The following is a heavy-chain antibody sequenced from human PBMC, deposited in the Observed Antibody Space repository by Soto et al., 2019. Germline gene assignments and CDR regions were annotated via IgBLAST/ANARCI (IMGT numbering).Heavy chain of an antibody. V-gene: IGHV4-59*01. D-gene: IGHD2-15*01. CDR3: ARESRYCSGGSCYFLPGIDY. Sequence: SETLSLICTASGGSMSTYYWNWIRQPPGKGLESIGYIYASGSTNYNPSFKSRVAISIDTSKRQISLNLTSVTAADTAVYYCARESRYCSGGSCYFLPGIDYWGQGTLVTVSS. CDR1: GGSMSTYY. J-gene: IGHJ4*02. CDR2: IYASGST.